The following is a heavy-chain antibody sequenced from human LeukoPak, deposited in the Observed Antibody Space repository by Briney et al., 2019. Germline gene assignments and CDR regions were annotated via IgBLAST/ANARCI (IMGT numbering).Heavy chain of an antibody. V-gene: IGHV1-18*01. J-gene: IGHJ4*02. D-gene: IGHD3-9*01. CDR1: GYTFTSHG. CDR2: ISTYYGNT. CDR3: AILRYFDWLLFDY. Sequence: ASVKVSCKASGYTFTSHGISWVRQAPGQGLEWMGWISTYYGNTNYAQKLQGRVTMTTDTSTSTAYMELSSLRSEDTAVYYCAILRYFDWLLFDYWGQGTLVTVSS.